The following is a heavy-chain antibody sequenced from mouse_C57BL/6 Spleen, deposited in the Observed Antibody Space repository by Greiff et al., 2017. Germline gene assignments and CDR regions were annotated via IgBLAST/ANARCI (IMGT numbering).Heavy chain of an antibody. CDR1: GFTFSDYG. CDR2: ISSGSSTI. CDR3: ARGYSNYAFDY. V-gene: IGHV5-17*01. J-gene: IGHJ2*01. D-gene: IGHD2-5*01. Sequence: EVKLLQSGGGLVKPGRSLKLSCAASGFTFSDYGMDWVRQAPEKGLEWVAYISSGSSTIYYADTVKGRFTISRDNAKNTLFLQMTSLRSEDTAMYYCARGYSNYAFDYWGQGTTLTVSS.